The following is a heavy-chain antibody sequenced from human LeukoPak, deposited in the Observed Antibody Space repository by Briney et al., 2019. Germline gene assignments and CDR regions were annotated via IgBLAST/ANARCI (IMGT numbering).Heavy chain of an antibody. J-gene: IGHJ1*01. D-gene: IGHD2-2*01. CDR1: GVSIRSGDYY. V-gene: IGHV4-39*07. CDR3: ARGLQVRLGYFQH. CDR2: MSSGGSF. Sequence: SETLSLTCTASGVSIRSGDYYWGWIRQSPGKGLEWIGSMSSGGSFFYHPSLKSRVTISVDTSKNQFSLKLSSVTAADTAVYYCARGLQVRLGYFQHWGQGTLVTVSS.